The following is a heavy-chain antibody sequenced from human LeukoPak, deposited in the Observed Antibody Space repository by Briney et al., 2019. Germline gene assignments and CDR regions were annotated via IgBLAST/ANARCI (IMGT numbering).Heavy chain of an antibody. CDR3: AREDYGGNSGDTFDY. J-gene: IGHJ4*02. D-gene: IGHD4-23*01. CDR1: GFTFSSYS. V-gene: IGHV3-21*01. CDR2: ISSSSSYI. Sequence: GGSLRLSCAASGFTFSSYSMNWVRQAPGKGLEWVSSISSSSSYIYYADSVKGRFTISRDNAKNSLYLQMNSLRAEDTAVYYCAREDYGGNSGDTFDYWGQGTLVTVSS.